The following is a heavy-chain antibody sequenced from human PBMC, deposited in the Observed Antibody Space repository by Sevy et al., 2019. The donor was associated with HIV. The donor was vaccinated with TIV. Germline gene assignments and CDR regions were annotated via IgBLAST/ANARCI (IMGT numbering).Heavy chain of an antibody. CDR2: VIPMFGTA. CDR3: ASVPTSMPYYMDY. D-gene: IGHD3-22*01. CDR1: RGTFNRYA. V-gene: IGHV1-69*13. J-gene: IGHJ4*02. Sequence: ASVKVSCKASRGTFNRYAFSWVRQAPGQGLEWMGGVIPMFGTANYAPSFLGRVTLTADESTSTAYLDQGSPRSDDTAMYYWASVPTSMPYYMDYWGQGTLVTVSS.